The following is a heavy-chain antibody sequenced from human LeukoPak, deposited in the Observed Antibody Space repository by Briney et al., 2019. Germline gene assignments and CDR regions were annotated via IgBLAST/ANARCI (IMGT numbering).Heavy chain of an antibody. V-gene: IGHV3-23*01. CDR2: ISGSGGST. J-gene: IGHJ6*02. CDR1: GFTFSSYA. D-gene: IGHD6-19*01. CDR3: AAYPRIAVAAAPDYYYYYGMDV. Sequence: GGSLRLSCAASGFTFSSYAMSWVRQAPGKGLEWVSAISGSGGSTYYADSVKGRFTISRDNSKNTLYLQMNSLRAEDTAVYYCAAYPRIAVAAAPDYYYYYGMDVWGQGTTVTVSS.